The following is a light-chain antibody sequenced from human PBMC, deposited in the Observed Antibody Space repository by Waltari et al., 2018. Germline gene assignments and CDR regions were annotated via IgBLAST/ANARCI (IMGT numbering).Light chain of an antibody. CDR1: RSNIGSET. Sequence: QSVLTQPPSGSGTPGQRVTISCSGGRSNIGSETVNWYQQLPGTAPKVLIYNDNQRTSGVPDRFSGSKSGTSASLAISGLQSEDEADYYCAAWDDSLHAWVFGGGTELTVL. CDR2: NDN. V-gene: IGLV1-44*01. J-gene: IGLJ3*02. CDR3: AAWDDSLHAWV.